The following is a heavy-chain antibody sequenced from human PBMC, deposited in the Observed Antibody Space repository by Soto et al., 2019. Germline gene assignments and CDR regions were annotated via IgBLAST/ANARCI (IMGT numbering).Heavy chain of an antibody. CDR2: IYPYDSDT. CDR1: GFTYINYW. V-gene: IGHV5-51*01. D-gene: IGHD2-8*02. J-gene: IGHJ4*02. CDR3: AQGAPSGTGENDYFAS. Sequence: EVQLVQSGAEVKKPGDSLKISCQGSGFTYINYWIDWVRQEPGKGLEWMGRIYPYDSDTRYGPSFQGQVTISADKSRRTAYLQLRSLKASDTAVYYCAQGAPSGTGENDYFASWGQGTQITVSS.